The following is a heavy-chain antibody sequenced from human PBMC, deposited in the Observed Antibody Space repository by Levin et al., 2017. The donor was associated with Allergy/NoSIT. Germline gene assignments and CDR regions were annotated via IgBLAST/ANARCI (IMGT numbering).Heavy chain of an antibody. CDR2: IYYSGST. V-gene: IGHV4-39*07. CDR3: ARLWFGELLQGDY. D-gene: IGHD3-10*01. J-gene: IGHJ4*02. CDR1: GGSISSSSYY. Sequence: SETLSLTCTVSGGSISSSSYYWGWIRQPPGKGLEWIGSIYYSGSTYYNPSLKSRVTISVDTSKNQFSLKLSSVTAADTAVYYCARLWFGELLQGDYWGQGTLVTVSS.